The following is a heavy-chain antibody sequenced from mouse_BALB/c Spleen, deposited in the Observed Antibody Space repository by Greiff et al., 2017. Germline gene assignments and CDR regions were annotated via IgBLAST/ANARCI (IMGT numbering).Heavy chain of an antibody. J-gene: IGHJ3*01. CDR2: IDPANGNT. V-gene: IGHV14-3*02. CDR3: ASDYGSSYGFAY. CDR1: GFNIKDTY. Sequence: EVQRVESGAELVKPGASVKLSCTASGFNIKDTYMHWVKQRPEQGLEWIGRIDPANGNTKYDPKFQGKATITADTSSNTAYLQLSSLTSEDTAVYYCASDYGSSYGFAYWGQGTLVTVSA. D-gene: IGHD1-1*01.